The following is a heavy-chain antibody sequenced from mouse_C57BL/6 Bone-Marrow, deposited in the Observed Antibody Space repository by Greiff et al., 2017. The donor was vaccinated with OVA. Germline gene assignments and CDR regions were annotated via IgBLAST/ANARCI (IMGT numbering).Heavy chain of an antibody. CDR2: IYPRSGNT. J-gene: IGHJ3*01. CDR1: GYTFTSYG. Sequence: QVHVKQSGAELARPGASVKLSCKASGYTFTSYGISWVKQRTGQCLEWIGEIYPRSGNTYYNEKFKGKATLTADKSSSTAYMELRSLTSEDSAVYFCADYYGSSGFAYWGQGTLVTVSA. CDR3: ADYYGSSGFAY. V-gene: IGHV1-81*01. D-gene: IGHD1-1*01.